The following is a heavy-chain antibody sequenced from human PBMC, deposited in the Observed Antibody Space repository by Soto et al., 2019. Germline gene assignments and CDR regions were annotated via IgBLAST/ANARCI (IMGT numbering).Heavy chain of an antibody. D-gene: IGHD2-15*01. CDR3: AKYSPKIHSGGRTVVRPYYFDY. Sequence: GGSLRLSCAASGFTFSSYAMSWVRQAPGKGLEWVSAISGSGGSTYYADSVKGRFTISRDNSKNTLYLQMNSLRAEDTAVYYCAKYSPKIHSGGRTVVRPYYFDYWGQGTLVTVSS. J-gene: IGHJ4*02. CDR2: ISGSGGST. V-gene: IGHV3-23*01. CDR1: GFTFSSYA.